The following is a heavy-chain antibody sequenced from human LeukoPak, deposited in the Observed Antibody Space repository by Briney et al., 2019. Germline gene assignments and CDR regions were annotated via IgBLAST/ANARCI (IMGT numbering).Heavy chain of an antibody. CDR2: ISGSGGDT. CDR3: AKKGATTGDFDY. V-gene: IGHV3-23*01. J-gene: IGHJ4*02. D-gene: IGHD1-26*01. Sequence: GGSLRLSCAASGFTFSNFLMTWVRQAPGKGPEWVTAISGSGGDTYYADSVKGRFTISRDNSKNTLYLQMNSLRAEDTAVYYCAKKGATTGDFDYWGQGTLVTVSS. CDR1: GFTFSNFL.